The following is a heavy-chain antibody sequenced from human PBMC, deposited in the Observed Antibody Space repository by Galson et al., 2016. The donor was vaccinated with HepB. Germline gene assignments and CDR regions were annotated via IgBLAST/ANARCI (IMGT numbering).Heavy chain of an antibody. CDR3: ARATPYYDILTGYYNYYFDY. J-gene: IGHJ4*02. D-gene: IGHD3-9*01. CDR1: GFKFDDYG. Sequence: SLRLSCAASGFKFDDYGMSWVRQAPGKGLEWVAGINWNGGRTGYVDSVKGRFTISRDNAKSSLYLQMNSLRAEDTALYYCARATPYYDILTGYYNYYFDYWGKGTLVTVSS. V-gene: IGHV3-20*04. CDR2: INWNGGRT.